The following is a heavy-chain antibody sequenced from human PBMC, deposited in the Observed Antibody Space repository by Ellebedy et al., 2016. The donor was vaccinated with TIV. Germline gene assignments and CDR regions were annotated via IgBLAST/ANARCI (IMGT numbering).Heavy chain of an antibody. D-gene: IGHD3-10*01. CDR1: GFTFSSYS. CDR3: ARGGALITMVRGRYYYGMDV. J-gene: IGHJ6*02. V-gene: IGHV3-48*02. Sequence: GESLKISXAASGFTFSSYSMNWVRQAPGKGLEWVSYISSSSSTIYYADSVKGRFTISRDNAKNSLYLQMNSLRDEDTAVYYCARGGALITMVRGRYYYGMDVWGQGTTVTVSS. CDR2: ISSSSSTI.